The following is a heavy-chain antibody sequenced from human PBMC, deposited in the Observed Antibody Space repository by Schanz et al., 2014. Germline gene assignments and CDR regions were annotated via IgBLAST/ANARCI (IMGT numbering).Heavy chain of an antibody. CDR1: RFTFSSYT. Sequence: QVQLVESGGGVVQPGRSLRLSCAASRFTFSSYTMHWVRQAPGKGLEWVALISYDGSNKYYADSVKGRFAISRENSKNTLFLQMSSLRAEDTAVYYCARDGDFDYWGQGTRVTVSS. CDR3: ARDGDFDY. V-gene: IGHV3-30*09. J-gene: IGHJ4*02. CDR2: ISYDGSNK.